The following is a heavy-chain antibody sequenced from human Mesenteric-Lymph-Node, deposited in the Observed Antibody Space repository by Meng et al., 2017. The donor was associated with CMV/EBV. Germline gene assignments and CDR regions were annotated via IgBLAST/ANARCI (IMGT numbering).Heavy chain of an antibody. D-gene: IGHD4-23*01. J-gene: IGHJ4*02. CDR3: ARHQRWLKSEGGFNY. CDR2: INHSGST. CDR1: GGSFSGYY. Sequence: QVQLPQWGAGLLEPSETLSLTCAVYGGSFSGYYWSWIRQPPGKGLEWIGEINHSGSTNYNPSLKSRVTISVDTSKNQFSLKLSSVTAADTAVYYCARHQRWLKSEGGFNYWGQGTLVTVSS. V-gene: IGHV4-34*01.